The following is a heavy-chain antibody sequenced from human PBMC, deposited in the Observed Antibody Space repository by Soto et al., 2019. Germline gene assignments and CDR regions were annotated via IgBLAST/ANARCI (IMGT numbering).Heavy chain of an antibody. J-gene: IGHJ1*01. CDR2: VYYSGDA. CDR1: GGAITSDF. CDR3: ARDHGSYPNT. Sequence: QVQLQESGPGLVKPSETLSLTCNVSGGAITSDFWSWIRQPPGKGLEWIGYVYYSGDADYNPSLKPRVTISIATSKTQFSLRLASATAADTGVYYCARDHGSYPNTWGQGILVTVSS. V-gene: IGHV4-59*01. D-gene: IGHD3-16*02.